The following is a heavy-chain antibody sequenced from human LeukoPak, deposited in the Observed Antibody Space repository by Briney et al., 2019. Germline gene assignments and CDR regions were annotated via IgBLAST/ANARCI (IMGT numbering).Heavy chain of an antibody. CDR3: ARKGRWLQQYYFDY. V-gene: IGHV4-39*07. D-gene: IGHD5-24*01. CDR2: INHSGST. Sequence: SETLSLTCTVSGGSISSGGYYWSWIRQPPGKGLEWIGEINHSGSTNYNPSLKSRVTISVDTSKNQFSLKLSSVTAADTAVYYCARKGRWLQQYYFDYWGQGTLVTVSP. CDR1: GGSISSGGYY. J-gene: IGHJ4*02.